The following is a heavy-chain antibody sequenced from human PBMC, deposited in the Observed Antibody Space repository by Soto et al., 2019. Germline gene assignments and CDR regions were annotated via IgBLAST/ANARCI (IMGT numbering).Heavy chain of an antibody. V-gene: IGHV3-30*18. D-gene: IGHD2-8*02. CDR3: VKDRSDTWSFDY. J-gene: IGHJ4*02. Sequence: VQLVESGGGVVQPGRSLRLSCVASGFTFSSCAMHWVRQVPGKGLEWLAVVTHDGSLYPYADSVKGRFSISRDTARKTLYLQMNSLRPEDTAVYYCVKDRSDTWSFDYWCQGTLVTGSS. CDR1: GFTFSSCA. CDR2: VTHDGSLY.